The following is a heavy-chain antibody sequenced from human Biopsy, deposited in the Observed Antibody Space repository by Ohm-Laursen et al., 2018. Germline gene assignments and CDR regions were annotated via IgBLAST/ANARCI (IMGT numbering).Heavy chain of an antibody. CDR2: IYYSGNT. J-gene: IGHJ3*01. CDR3: ARVRVWADSEGAFDP. D-gene: IGHD1-26*01. V-gene: IGHV4-59*01. Sequence: GTPSLTCIVSGGSINNFYWSWIRQPPGKGLEWIGIIYYSGNTKYNPSLKSRVTISVDTFRNQFSLKLSSVTAADTAVYYCARVRVWADSEGAFDPWGQGTMVTVSS. CDR1: GGSINNFY.